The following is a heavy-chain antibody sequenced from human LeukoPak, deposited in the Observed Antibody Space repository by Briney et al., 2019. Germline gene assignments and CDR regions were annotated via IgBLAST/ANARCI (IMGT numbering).Heavy chain of an antibody. J-gene: IGHJ4*02. V-gene: IGHV4-59*01. D-gene: IGHD5-24*01. Sequence: SETLSLTCTVSGGSISSYYWSWIRQPPGRGLEWIGYIYYSGSTNYNPSLKSRVTISVDTSKNQFSLKLSSVTAADTAVYYCARGQRGEMATIEYYFDYWGQGTLVTVSS. CDR1: GGSISSYY. CDR2: IYYSGST. CDR3: ARGQRGEMATIEYYFDY.